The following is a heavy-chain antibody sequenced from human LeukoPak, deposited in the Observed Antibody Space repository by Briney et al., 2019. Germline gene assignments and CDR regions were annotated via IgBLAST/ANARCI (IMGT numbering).Heavy chain of an antibody. CDR1: GFTFSSYG. D-gene: IGHD3-10*01. CDR3: AKRDYFGSVDSYYAMDV. V-gene: IGHV3-30*18. J-gene: IGHJ6*02. Sequence: PGGSLRLPCAASGFTFSSYGMHWVRQAPGKGLEWVAVISYDGNNQYYGDSVKGRFTISRDNSKNTLYLQMNSLGAEDTAVYYCAKRDYFGSVDSYYAMDVWGQGTTVTVSS. CDR2: ISYDGNNQ.